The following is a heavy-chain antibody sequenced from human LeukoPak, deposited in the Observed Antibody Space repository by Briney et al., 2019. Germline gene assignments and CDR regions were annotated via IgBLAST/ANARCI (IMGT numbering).Heavy chain of an antibody. D-gene: IGHD2-2*01. V-gene: IGHV1-18*01. CDR1: GYTFTSYG. CDR3: ARVGCSSTTCYPERDY. Sequence: ASAWVSCKASGYTFTSYGISWVRQAPGQRLEWMGWISVYNGNTNYAQKFHGRVTMTTDTSTSTDYMELRSLRSDDTAEYYCARVGCSSTTCYPERDYWGQGTRV. CDR2: ISVYNGNT. J-gene: IGHJ4*02.